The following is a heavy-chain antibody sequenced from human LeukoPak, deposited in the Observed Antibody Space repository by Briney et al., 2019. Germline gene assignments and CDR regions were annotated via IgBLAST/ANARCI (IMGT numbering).Heavy chain of an antibody. CDR3: ARSLPFDP. J-gene: IGHJ5*02. CDR2: ISGGTSYI. V-gene: IGHV3-21*01. Sequence: GGSLRLSCAASGFTFSTYDMTWVRQAPGKGLEWVSSISGGTSYISYADSMKGRFTISRDNAKNSLYLQMNSLRAEDTAVYYCARSLPFDPWGQGTLVTVSS. CDR1: GFTFSTYD.